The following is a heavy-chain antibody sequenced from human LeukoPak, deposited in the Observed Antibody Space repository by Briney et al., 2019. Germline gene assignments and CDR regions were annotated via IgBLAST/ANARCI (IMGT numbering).Heavy chain of an antibody. CDR2: ISASGDVT. CDR1: GFTFSKFP. Sequence: GGSLRLSCAASGFTFSKFPMGWVRQAPGRGLEWVSAISASGDVTFYADSLRGRFTISRDNSKSTLYLQMNGLRAEDTAIFYCAKVYGDWVFDYWGQGTLVTVSS. V-gene: IGHV3-23*01. J-gene: IGHJ4*02. CDR3: AKVYGDWVFDY. D-gene: IGHD4-17*01.